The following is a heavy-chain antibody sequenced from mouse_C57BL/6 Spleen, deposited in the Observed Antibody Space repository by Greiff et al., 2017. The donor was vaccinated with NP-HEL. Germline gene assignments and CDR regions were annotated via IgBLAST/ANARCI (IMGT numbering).Heavy chain of an antibody. CDR2: IDPSDSYT. D-gene: IGHD4-1*02. J-gene: IGHJ2*01. Sequence: QVQLQQPGAELVKPGASVKLSCKASGYTFTSYWMQWVKQRPGQGLEWIGEIDPSDSYTNYNQKFKGKATLTVDTSSSTAYMQLSSLTSEDSAVYYCAINSQLGGDYWGQGTTLTVAS. CDR1: GYTFTSYW. V-gene: IGHV1-50*01. CDR3: AINSQLGGDY.